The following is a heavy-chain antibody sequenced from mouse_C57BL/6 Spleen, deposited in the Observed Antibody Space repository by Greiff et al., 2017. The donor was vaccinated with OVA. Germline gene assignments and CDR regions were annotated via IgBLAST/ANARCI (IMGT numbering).Heavy chain of an antibody. CDR3: QRADCYLAWVAY. V-gene: IGHV5-9*01. D-gene: IGHD2-3*01. CDR1: GFTFSSYP. J-gene: IGHJ3*01. CDR2: ISGGGCTT. Sequence: EVQLVESGGGLVKPGGSLKLSCAASGFTFSSYPMSWVRQTPEKRLDWVATISGGGCTTYYPDSVKGRFTISRDNAKNTLYLQMSSLRSEDTALEYCQRADCYLAWVAYWGQGTLVTVSA.